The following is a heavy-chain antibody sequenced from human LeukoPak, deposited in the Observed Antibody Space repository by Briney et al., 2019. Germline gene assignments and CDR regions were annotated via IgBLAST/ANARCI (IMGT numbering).Heavy chain of an antibody. J-gene: IGHJ4*02. Sequence: RGSLRLSCAASGLTFISYAMSWVRQAPGKGLEWVSAISGSGGSTYYADSVKGRFTISRDNSKNTLYLQMNSLRAEDTAVYYCAKSVVATGRNYFDYWGQGTLVTVSS. CDR1: GLTFISYA. D-gene: IGHD5-12*01. CDR3: AKSVVATGRNYFDY. V-gene: IGHV3-23*01. CDR2: ISGSGGST.